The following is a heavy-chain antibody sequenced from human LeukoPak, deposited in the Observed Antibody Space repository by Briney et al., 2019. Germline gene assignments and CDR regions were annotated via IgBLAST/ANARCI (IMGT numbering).Heavy chain of an antibody. CDR3: ARVDSSDGMDV. D-gene: IGHD3-22*01. J-gene: IGHJ6*02. V-gene: IGHV3-74*01. CDR1: GFTFSNW. Sequence: GGSLRLSCVASGFTFSNWMHWVRQDPRKGLVWVSRINGDGRNINYADSVRGRFTISRDNAKNSLYLQMNSLRAEDTAVYYCARVDSSDGMDVWGQGTTVTVSS. CDR2: INGDGRNI.